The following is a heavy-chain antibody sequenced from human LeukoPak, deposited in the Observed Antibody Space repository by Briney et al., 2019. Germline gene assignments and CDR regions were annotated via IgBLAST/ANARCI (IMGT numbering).Heavy chain of an antibody. CDR1: GLTFSTYR. V-gene: IGHV3-48*01. CDR2: TSSSSSTI. J-gene: IGHJ3*02. CDR3: ARLAHDAFDI. Sequence: GGSLRLTCAGTGLTFSTYRMNWVRQAPGKGLEWVSYTSSSSSTIYYADSVKGRFTISRDNAKNSLYLQMNSLRAEDTGAYYCARLAHDAFDIWGQGTLVTVSS. D-gene: IGHD2-15*01.